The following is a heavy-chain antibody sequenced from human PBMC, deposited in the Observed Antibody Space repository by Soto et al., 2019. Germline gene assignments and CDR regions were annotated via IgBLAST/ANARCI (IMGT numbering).Heavy chain of an antibody. J-gene: IGHJ6*03. CDR2: INAGNGNT. CDR3: ARGPGYSGYDLGFLDYYYYYYMDV. D-gene: IGHD5-12*01. Sequence: ASVKVSCTASGYTFTSYAMHWVRQAPGQRLEWMGWINAGNGNTKYSQKFQGRVTITRDTSASTAYMELSSLRSEDTAVYYCARGPGYSGYDLGFLDYYYYYYMDVWGKGTTVTVSS. V-gene: IGHV1-3*01. CDR1: GYTFTSYA.